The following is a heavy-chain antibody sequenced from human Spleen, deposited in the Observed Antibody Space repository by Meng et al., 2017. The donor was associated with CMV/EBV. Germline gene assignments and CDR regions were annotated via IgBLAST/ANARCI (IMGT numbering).Heavy chain of an antibody. Sequence: GGSLRLSCAASGFTFSDHYMDWVRQAPGKGLEWVGRTRNKANSYTTEYAASVKGRFTISRDDSKNSLYLQMNSLKTEDTAVYYCARAPLYHYYGMDVWGQGSTVTVSS. V-gene: IGHV3-72*01. CDR3: ARAPLYHYYGMDV. J-gene: IGHJ6*02. CDR1: GFTFSDHY. CDR2: TRNKANSYTT.